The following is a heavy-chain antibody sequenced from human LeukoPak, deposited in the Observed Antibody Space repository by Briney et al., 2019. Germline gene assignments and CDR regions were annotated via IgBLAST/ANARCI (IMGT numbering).Heavy chain of an antibody. Sequence: GGSLRLSCAASGFTFRNYGMNWVRQAPGRGLEWVSGISGPGTTTYYADSVNGRFTISRDNSKNTLYLLMNSLRAEDTALYYCAKDLHYGAFGYWGQGTLVTVSS. CDR3: AKDLHYGAFGY. CDR2: ISGPGTTT. J-gene: IGHJ4*02. V-gene: IGHV3-23*01. CDR1: GFTFRNYG. D-gene: IGHD3-16*01.